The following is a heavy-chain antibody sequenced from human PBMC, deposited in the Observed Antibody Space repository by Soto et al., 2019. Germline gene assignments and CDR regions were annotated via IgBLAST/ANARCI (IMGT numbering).Heavy chain of an antibody. Sequence: EVQLVESGGGLVQPGGSLRLSCVGFGFTFTNYPMTWVRQAPGKGLEWVANTNVDGTEKYYVDSVKGRFTISRDNAYSSVYLQMNSLRAEDTGTYYCGRESAGALWGQGTLVIVSS. CDR3: GRESAGAL. CDR1: GFTFTNYP. CDR2: TNVDGTEK. J-gene: IGHJ4*02. V-gene: IGHV3-7*05.